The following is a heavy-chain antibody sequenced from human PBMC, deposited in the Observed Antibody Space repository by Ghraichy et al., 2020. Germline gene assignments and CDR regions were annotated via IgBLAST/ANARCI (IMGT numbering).Heavy chain of an antibody. CDR2: MYYSGST. V-gene: IGHV4-59*01. D-gene: IGHD3-3*01. Sequence: GSLRLTCTVSGASIRTYYWSWIRQPPGKGLEWIGYMYYSGSTNYNPSLKSRVTISVDTSKNQFSLKLNSVTAADTAVYYCARAIYGAVTGPYYLDYWGQGTLVTVSS. CDR3: ARAIYGAVTGPYYLDY. CDR1: GASIRTYY. J-gene: IGHJ4*02.